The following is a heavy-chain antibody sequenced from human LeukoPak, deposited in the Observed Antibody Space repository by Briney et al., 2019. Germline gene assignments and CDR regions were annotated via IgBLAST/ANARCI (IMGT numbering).Heavy chain of an antibody. Sequence: SETLSLTCTVSGGSMSNSRYYWGWIRQPPGKGLVWIGSIYYSGSTYYNPSLKSRVTISVDTSKNQFSLKLSSVTAADTAVYYCASTYCSGGRCYFDYWGQGTLVTVSS. J-gene: IGHJ4*02. CDR2: IYYSGST. CDR1: GGSMSNSRYY. CDR3: ASTYCSGGRCYFDY. V-gene: IGHV4-39*01. D-gene: IGHD2-15*01.